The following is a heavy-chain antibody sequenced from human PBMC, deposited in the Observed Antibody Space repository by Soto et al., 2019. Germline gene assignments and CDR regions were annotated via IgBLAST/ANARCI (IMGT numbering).Heavy chain of an antibody. CDR2: ISENGGST. Sequence: EVQLLESGGGLVQPGGSLRLSCAASGFTFSSFAMSWVRQAPGKGLEWVSAISENGGSTYYADSVKGRFTISRDNSKSALSLQMDSLRAEETAVYYCARRTSVTGGHLDDYWCHGTLVTVSS. CDR3: ARRTSVTGGHLDDY. CDR1: GFTFSSFA. V-gene: IGHV3-23*01. D-gene: IGHD2-21*02. J-gene: IGHJ4*01.